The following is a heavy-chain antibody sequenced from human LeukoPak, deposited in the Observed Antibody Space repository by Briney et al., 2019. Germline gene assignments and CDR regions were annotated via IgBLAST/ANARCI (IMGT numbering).Heavy chain of an antibody. D-gene: IGHD3-22*01. Sequence: GGSLRLSCAASGYTFSDYYMSWIRQAPGKGLEWVSYISSSGSTIYYADSVKGRFTISRDNAKNSLYLQMNSLRAEDTAVYYCAREDYYDSSGSFDYWGQGTLVTVSS. CDR2: ISSSGSTI. J-gene: IGHJ4*02. V-gene: IGHV3-11*01. CDR1: GYTFSDYY. CDR3: AREDYYDSSGSFDY.